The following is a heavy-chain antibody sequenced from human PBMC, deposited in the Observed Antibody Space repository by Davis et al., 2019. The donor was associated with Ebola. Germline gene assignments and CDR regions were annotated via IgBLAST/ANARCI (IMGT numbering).Heavy chain of an antibody. D-gene: IGHD6-13*01. V-gene: IGHV3-74*01. CDR3: ARDGAYSRPRGLDY. Sequence: PGGSLRLSCAASGFTFGSYWMHWVRQAPGKGLVWVSRINDDGSSTTYADSVKGRFTISRDNARNSLYLQMNSLRAEDTAVYYCARDGAYSRPRGLDYWGQGTLVTVSS. CDR1: GFTFGSYW. J-gene: IGHJ4*02. CDR2: INDDGSST.